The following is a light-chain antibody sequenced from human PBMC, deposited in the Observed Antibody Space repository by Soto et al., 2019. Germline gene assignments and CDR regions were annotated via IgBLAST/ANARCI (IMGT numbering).Light chain of an antibody. CDR1: SSDVGGYNY. J-gene: IGLJ1*01. CDR2: DVS. CDR3: SSYTSSSTLVV. V-gene: IGLV2-14*01. Sequence: QSVLTQPASVSGSPGQSITISCTGTSSDVGGYNYVSWYQQHPGKGPKLMIYDVSNRPSGVSNRFSASRSGNTASLTISGLQAEDEADYYCSSYTSSSTLVVFGTGTKVTVL.